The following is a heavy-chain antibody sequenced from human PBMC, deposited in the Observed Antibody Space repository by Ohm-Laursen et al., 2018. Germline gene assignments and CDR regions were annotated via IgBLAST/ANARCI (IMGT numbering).Heavy chain of an antibody. CDR3: ARAGDSSGYGDY. CDR2: IYYSGST. Sequence: SETLSLTCTVSGGSISSGGYYWSWIRQHPGKGLEWIGYIYYSGSTYYNPSLKSRVTISVDTPKNQFSLKLSSVTVADTAVYYCARAGDSSGYGDYWGQGTLVTVSS. J-gene: IGHJ4*02. V-gene: IGHV4-31*03. D-gene: IGHD3-22*01. CDR1: GGSISSGGYY.